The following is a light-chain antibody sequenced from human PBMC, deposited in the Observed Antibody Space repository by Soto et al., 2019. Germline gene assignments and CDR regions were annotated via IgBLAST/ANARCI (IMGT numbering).Light chain of an antibody. CDR3: CSYTSIRTSAV. CDR2: EVS. V-gene: IGLV2-14*01. CDR1: SSDIGDYTH. J-gene: IGLJ2*01. Sequence: QSVLTQPASVSGSPGQSINIACTGTSSDIGDYTHVSWYQQLPGKAPKHIIYEVSAPPSGVSNRFSGTKSGNTASLTIYGLQTEDEADYYCCSYTSIRTSAVFGGGTKLTVL.